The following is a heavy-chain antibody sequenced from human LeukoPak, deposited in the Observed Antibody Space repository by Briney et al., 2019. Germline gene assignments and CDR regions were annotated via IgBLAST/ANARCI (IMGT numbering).Heavy chain of an antibody. CDR1: GYTFTSYY. V-gene: IGHV1-46*01. CDR3: ARGDIVVVVAAIDPPSY. CDR2: INPSGGST. J-gene: IGHJ4*02. D-gene: IGHD2-15*01. Sequence: ASVKVSCKASGYTFTSYYMHWVRQAPGQGLEWMGIINPSGGSTSYAHNFQGRVTMTRDMSTSTVYMELSSLSSEDTAVYYCARGDIVVVVAAIDPPSYWGQGTLVTVSS.